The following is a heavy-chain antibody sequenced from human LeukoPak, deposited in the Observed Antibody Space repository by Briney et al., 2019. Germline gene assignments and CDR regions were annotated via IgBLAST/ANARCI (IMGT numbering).Heavy chain of an antibody. CDR1: GYTFTSYY. J-gene: IGHJ4*02. D-gene: IGHD1-26*01. V-gene: IGHV1-46*01. CDR2: INPSGGST. CDR3: VLSRPPWELSTDYFDY. Sequence: AASVKVSCKASGYTFTSYYMHWVRQAPGQGLEWMGIINPSGGSTSYAQKFQGRVTMTRDTSTSTVYMELSSLRSEDTAVYYCVLSRPPWELSTDYFDYWGQGTLVTVSS.